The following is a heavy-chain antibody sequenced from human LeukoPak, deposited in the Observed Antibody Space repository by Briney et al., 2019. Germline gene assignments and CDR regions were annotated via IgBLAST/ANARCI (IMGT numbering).Heavy chain of an antibody. CDR3: ARGRGYCDGGSSDGFDY. D-gene: IGHD2-15*01. CDR1: GGSFSGYY. CDR2: INHSGST. Sequence: SETLSLTCAVYGGSFSGYYWSWIRQPPGKGLEWIGEINHSGSTNYSPSLKSRVTISVDTSKNQFSLKLSSVTAADTAVYYRARGRGYCDGGSSDGFDYWGQGTLVTVSS. J-gene: IGHJ4*02. V-gene: IGHV4-34*01.